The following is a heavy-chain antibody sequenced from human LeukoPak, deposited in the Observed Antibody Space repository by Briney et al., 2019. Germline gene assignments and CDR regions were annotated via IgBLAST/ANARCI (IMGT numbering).Heavy chain of an antibody. CDR1: GGTFSSDA. D-gene: IGHD5-24*01. CDR2: IIPILGIA. Sequence: SLKVSCKASGGTFSSDAISWVRQAPGQRLEWMGRIIPILGIANYAQKFQGRVTITADKSTSTAYMELSSLRSEDTAVYYCATGGAEMATISASDIWGQGAMVTVSS. CDR3: ATGGAEMATISASDI. J-gene: IGHJ3*02. V-gene: IGHV1-69*04.